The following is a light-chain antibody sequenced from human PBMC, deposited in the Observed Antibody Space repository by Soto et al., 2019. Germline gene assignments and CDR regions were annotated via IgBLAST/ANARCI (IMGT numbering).Light chain of an antibody. Sequence: DIQMTHSPSSLSASVGDRVTINCLASQSIRSYLNWYQQKPGKVPKLLIYAASSLQSGVPSRFSGTGSGTDFSLTISSLQPEDFATYFCQQSSSAPDTFGGGTKVDIK. J-gene: IGKJ4*01. CDR2: AAS. CDR1: QSIRSY. V-gene: IGKV1-39*01. CDR3: QQSSSAPDT.